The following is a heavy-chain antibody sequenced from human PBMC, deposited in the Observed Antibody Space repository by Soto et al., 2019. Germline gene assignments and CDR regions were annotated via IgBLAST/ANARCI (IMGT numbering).Heavy chain of an antibody. CDR2: ISAYNGNT. J-gene: IGHJ5*02. V-gene: IGHV1-18*01. D-gene: IGHD6-19*01. CDR3: AEGVPGTGFDP. Sequence: ASVKVSCKASGYTFTSYGISWVRQAPGQGLEWMGWISAYNGNTNYAQKLQGRVTINPDTSKNQFSLQLNPVTPEDTAVYYCAEGVPGTGFDPWGQGTLVTVSS. CDR1: GYTFTSYG.